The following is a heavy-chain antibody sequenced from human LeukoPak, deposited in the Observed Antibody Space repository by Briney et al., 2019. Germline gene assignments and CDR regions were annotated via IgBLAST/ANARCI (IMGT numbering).Heavy chain of an antibody. D-gene: IGHD3-22*01. J-gene: IGHJ5*02. CDR1: KLTYG. CDR2: ISSSGSNT. CDR3: ARDYYDSSGFDD. V-gene: IGHV3-23*01. Sequence: GGSLRLSVEASKLTYGLNWVRQPPGKGLECVSAISSSGSNTYYADSVKGRFTISRDNSKNTLYLQMNSLRAEDTAVYYCARDYYDSSGFDDWGQGTLVTVSS.